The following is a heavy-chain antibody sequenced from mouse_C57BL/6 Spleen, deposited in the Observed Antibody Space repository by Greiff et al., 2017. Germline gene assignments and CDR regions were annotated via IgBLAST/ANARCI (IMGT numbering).Heavy chain of an antibody. D-gene: IGHD1-1*01. CDR1: GYTFPSYW. CDR2: IHPNSGST. J-gene: IGHJ3*01. V-gene: IGHV1-64*01. Sequence: QVQLQQPGAELVKPGASVKLSCKASGYTFPSYWMPWVKQRPGQGLELIGMIHPNSGSTNYNEKFKSKATLTVDKSSSTAYMQLSSLTSEDSAVYYCARDYGSSYGFAYWGQGALVTVAA. CDR3: ARDYGSSYGFAY.